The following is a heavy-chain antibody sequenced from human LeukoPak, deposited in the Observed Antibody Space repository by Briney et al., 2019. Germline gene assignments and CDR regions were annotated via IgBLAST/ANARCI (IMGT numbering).Heavy chain of an antibody. CDR1: GFTFSSYA. J-gene: IGHJ4*02. CDR3: AKDLPYYYGSGSSFDY. CDR2: ISGSGGST. D-gene: IGHD3-10*01. V-gene: IGHV3-23*01. Sequence: PGGSLRLSCAASGFTFSSYAMSWVRQAPGKGLEWVSAISGSGGSTYYADSVKGRFTISRDNSKNTLYLQMNSPRAEDTAVYYCAKDLPYYYGSGSSFDYWGQGTLVTVSS.